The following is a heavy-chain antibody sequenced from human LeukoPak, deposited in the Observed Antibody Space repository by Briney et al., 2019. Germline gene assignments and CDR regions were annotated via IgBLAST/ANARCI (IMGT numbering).Heavy chain of an antibody. V-gene: IGHV1-46*01. Sequence: ASLKVSCKASGYSFTTYHIHWVRQAPGQGLEWMGIIKDSGTTIYPQKFQGRVTMTRDTSTSTVYMEVRSLRSEDTAVYYCARESPHRFYFDYWGQGTLVTVSS. CDR2: IKDSGTT. CDR3: ARESPHRFYFDY. J-gene: IGHJ4*02. CDR1: GYSFTTYH.